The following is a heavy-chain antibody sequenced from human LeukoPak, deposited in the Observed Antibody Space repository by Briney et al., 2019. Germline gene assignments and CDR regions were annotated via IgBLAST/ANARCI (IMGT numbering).Heavy chain of an antibody. CDR1: GFIFSNYE. CDR3: ARETDGGRYSPGSAQH. Sequence: GGSLRLSCVGSGFIFSNYEMNWVRQAPGKGPEWVSYISRSGSTIYYADSVKGRFTISRDNAKNSLYLQVNSLRAEDTAVYYCARETDGGRYSPGSAQHWGQGTLVTVSP. J-gene: IGHJ1*01. CDR2: ISRSGSTI. D-gene: IGHD1-26*01. V-gene: IGHV3-48*03.